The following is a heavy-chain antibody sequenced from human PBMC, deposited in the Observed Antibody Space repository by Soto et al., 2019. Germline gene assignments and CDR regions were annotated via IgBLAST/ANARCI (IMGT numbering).Heavy chain of an antibody. CDR1: GYTFTSYG. V-gene: IGHV1-18*01. Sequence: QVQLVQSGAEVKKPGASVKVSCKASGYTFTSYGISWVRQAPRQWLEWMGWISPYNGNTNYAQKLQGRVTMTTDTYTSTAYMELRSMRSDDTAVYYCARDLRFLEWLSATQGVFDYWGQGTLVTVSS. J-gene: IGHJ4*02. CDR2: ISPYNGNT. CDR3: ARDLRFLEWLSATQGVFDY. D-gene: IGHD3-3*01.